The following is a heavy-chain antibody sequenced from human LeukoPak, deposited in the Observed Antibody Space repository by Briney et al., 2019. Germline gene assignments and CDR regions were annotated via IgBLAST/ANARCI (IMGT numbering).Heavy chain of an antibody. D-gene: IGHD3-10*01. V-gene: IGHV3-7*03. Sequence: GGSLRLSCAASGFTFSSYWMSWVRQAPGKGLEWVANIKQDGSEKYYVDSVKGRFTISRDNAKNSLYLQMNSPRAEDTAVYYCARHAPYGSGSYYRFLGYYYYGMDVWGKGTTVTVSS. CDR3: ARHAPYGSGSYYRFLGYYYYGMDV. CDR1: GFTFSSYW. CDR2: IKQDGSEK. J-gene: IGHJ6*04.